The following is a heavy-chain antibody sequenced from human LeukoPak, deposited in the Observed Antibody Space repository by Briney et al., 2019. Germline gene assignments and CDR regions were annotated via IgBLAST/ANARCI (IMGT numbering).Heavy chain of an antibody. CDR2: IIPIFGTA. V-gene: IGHV1-69*01. D-gene: IGHD3-3*01. CDR3: ARGPFGVVIPYYYYYYMDV. Sequence: SVKVSCKASVGTFSSYAISWVRQAPGQGLEWMGGIIPIFGTANYAQKFQGRVTITADESTSTAYMELSSLRSEDTAVYYCARGPFGVVIPYYYYYYMDVWGKGTTVTVSS. J-gene: IGHJ6*03. CDR1: VGTFSSYA.